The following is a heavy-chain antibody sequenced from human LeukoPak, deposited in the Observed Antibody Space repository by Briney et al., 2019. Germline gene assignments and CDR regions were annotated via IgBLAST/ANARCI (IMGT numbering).Heavy chain of an antibody. CDR2: IYHSGTT. Sequence: ASETLSLTCTVSGGSISRHYWGWIRQPPGKGLEWIGYIYHSGTTHYNPSLKSRVTMSIDTSTNQFSLRLSSVTAADTAVYYCVREGGGSYGYAFDIWGQGTMVTVSS. CDR1: GGSISRHY. CDR3: VREGGGSYGYAFDI. J-gene: IGHJ3*02. V-gene: IGHV4-59*11. D-gene: IGHD1-26*01.